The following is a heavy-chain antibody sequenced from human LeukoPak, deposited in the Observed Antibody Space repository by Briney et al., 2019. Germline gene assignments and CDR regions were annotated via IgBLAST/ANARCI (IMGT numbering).Heavy chain of an antibody. CDR2: ISYDGSNK. Sequence: GGSLRLSCAASGFTFSSYGMHWVRQAPGKGLEWVAVISYDGSNKYYADSVKGRFTISRDNSKNTLYLQMNSLRAEDTAVYYCAKAGTDDILTGLWGRIDYWGQGTLVTVSS. D-gene: IGHD3-9*01. J-gene: IGHJ4*02. V-gene: IGHV3-30*18. CDR1: GFTFSSYG. CDR3: AKAGTDDILTGLWGRIDY.